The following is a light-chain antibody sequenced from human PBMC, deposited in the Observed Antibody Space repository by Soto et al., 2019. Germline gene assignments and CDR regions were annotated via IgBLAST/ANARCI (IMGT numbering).Light chain of an antibody. CDR2: DAS. Sequence: DIQMTQSPSTLSASVGDRVTITCRASQSISSWLAWYQQKPGKAPKLLIYDASSLESGVPSRFSGSGSGTEFTLTISSLQPEDIATYYCLQYNTYPWTFGQGTKVDIK. CDR3: LQYNTYPWT. V-gene: IGKV1-5*01. CDR1: QSISSW. J-gene: IGKJ1*01.